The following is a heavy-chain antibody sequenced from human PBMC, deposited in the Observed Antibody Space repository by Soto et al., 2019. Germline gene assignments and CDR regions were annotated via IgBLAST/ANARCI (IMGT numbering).Heavy chain of an antibody. D-gene: IGHD3-10*01. Sequence: GGSLRLSCAASGFTFSSYSMNWVRQAPGKGLEWVSSISSSSSYIYYADSVKGRFTISRDNAKNSLYLQMNSLRAEDTAVYYCARVDRLGVEYYFDYWGEGTLVTXSS. V-gene: IGHV3-21*01. CDR3: ARVDRLGVEYYFDY. CDR1: GFTFSSYS. J-gene: IGHJ4*02. CDR2: ISSSSSYI.